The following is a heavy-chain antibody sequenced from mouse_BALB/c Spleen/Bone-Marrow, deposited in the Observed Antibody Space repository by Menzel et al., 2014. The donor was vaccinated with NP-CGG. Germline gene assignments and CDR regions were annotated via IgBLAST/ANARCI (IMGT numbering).Heavy chain of an antibody. CDR3: ARSDYRYDPLAY. D-gene: IGHD2-14*01. CDR1: GHTFTDYW. Sequence: QVQLKESGAELVMPGASVKMSCKASGHTFTDYWMHWVKQRPGQGLEWIGAIDTSDSYTSYNQKFKGKATLTVDESSSTAYMQLSSLTSEDSAVYYCARSDYRYDPLAYWGQGTLVTVSA. CDR2: IDTSDSYT. V-gene: IGHV1-69*01. J-gene: IGHJ3*01.